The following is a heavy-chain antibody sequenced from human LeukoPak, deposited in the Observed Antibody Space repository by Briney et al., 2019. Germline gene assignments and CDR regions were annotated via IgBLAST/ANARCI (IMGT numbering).Heavy chain of an antibody. J-gene: IGHJ4*02. Sequence: GGSLRLSCAASGFTLSSYAMSWVRQGPGKGLEWVSAISVSGNTYHADSVKGRFVISRDNSKNTVYLQMNSLRVDDAARYYCAQDGAWLRFDHWGQGTLVTVSS. V-gene: IGHV3-23*01. CDR3: AQDGAWLRFDH. CDR2: ISVSGNT. CDR1: GFTLSSYA. D-gene: IGHD5-12*01.